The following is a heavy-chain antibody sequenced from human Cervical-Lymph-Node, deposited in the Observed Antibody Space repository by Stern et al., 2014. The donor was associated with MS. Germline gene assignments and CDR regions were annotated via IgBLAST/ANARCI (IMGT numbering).Heavy chain of an antibody. J-gene: IGHJ6*02. CDR1: GFSLSTSGVG. D-gene: IGHD1-26*01. V-gene: IGHV2-5*02. CDR2: IYWDDDR. Sequence: QITLKESGPTLVKPTQTLTLTCTFSGFSLSTSGVGLGWIRQPPGKALEWLALIYWDDDRRYRPSLRSRLTITKDTSKNQVVLTMTNMDPVDTATYYCAHTLSGRRYYYYGMDVWGQGTTVTVSS. CDR3: AHTLSGRRYYYYGMDV.